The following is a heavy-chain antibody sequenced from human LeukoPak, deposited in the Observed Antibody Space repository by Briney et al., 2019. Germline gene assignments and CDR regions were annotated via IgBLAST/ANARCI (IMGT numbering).Heavy chain of an antibody. V-gene: IGHV3-15*01. CDR1: GFTFNNAW. D-gene: IGHD2-2*01. Sequence: GGSLRLSCAASGFTFNNAWMSWVRQAPGKGLEWVGRIKSKTNDETTDYAEPVKGRFTISRDDSKNTLYLQMNNLKTEDTAVYYCTTAGYCSSSSCYRSVDYWGQGTLVTVSS. CDR2: IKSKTNDETT. CDR3: TTAGYCSSSSCYRSVDY. J-gene: IGHJ4*02.